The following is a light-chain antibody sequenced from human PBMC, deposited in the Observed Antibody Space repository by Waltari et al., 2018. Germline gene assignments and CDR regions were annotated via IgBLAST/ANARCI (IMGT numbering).Light chain of an antibody. CDR1: QSVSSN. J-gene: IGKJ1*01. CDR3: QQYHNWPT. V-gene: IGKV3D-15*01. Sequence: EIVMTQSPATLSVSPGERATLSCRASQSVSSNLAWYQQKPGQAPRLLIYGASTRATGIPARFSGSGSGTEFTLTISSLQSEDFAVYYCQQYHNWPTFGQGTKVKSN. CDR2: GAS.